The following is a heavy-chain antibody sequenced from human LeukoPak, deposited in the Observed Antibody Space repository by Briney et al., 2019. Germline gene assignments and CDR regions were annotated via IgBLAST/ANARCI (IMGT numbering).Heavy chain of an antibody. V-gene: IGHV4-34*01. D-gene: IGHD2-2*01. Sequence: SETLSLTCAVYGVSFSGYYLSWIRQPPGKGLEWVVEINHSGSTNYNPSLKSRVTISVDTSKNQFSLKLSYVTAAATAVHYCARAPDRKYQLPTGMDVWGKGPTVPVPS. J-gene: IGHJ6*04. CDR1: GVSFSGYY. CDR3: ARAPDRKYQLPTGMDV. CDR2: INHSGST.